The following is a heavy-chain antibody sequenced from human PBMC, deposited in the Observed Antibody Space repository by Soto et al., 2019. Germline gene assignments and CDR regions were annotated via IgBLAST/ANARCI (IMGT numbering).Heavy chain of an antibody. V-gene: IGHV1-46*01. CDR3: ARDFGLGSYRYISFSWFDP. Sequence: ASVKVSCKASGYTFTSYYMHWVRQAPGQGLEWMGIINPSGGSTSYAQKFQGRVTMTRDTSTSTVYMELSSLRSEDTAVYYCARDFGLGSYRYISFSWFDPWGQGTLVTVSS. D-gene: IGHD3-16*02. CDR2: INPSGGST. J-gene: IGHJ5*02. CDR1: GYTFTSYY.